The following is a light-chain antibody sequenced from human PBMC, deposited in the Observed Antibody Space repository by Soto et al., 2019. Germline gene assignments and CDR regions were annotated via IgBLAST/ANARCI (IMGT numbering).Light chain of an antibody. Sequence: QSALTQPASVSGSPGQSITISCTGTSSDVGGYNYVSWYQQHPGKAPKLMIYEVSNRPSGVSNRFSGSKSGNTASLTISGLQAEDEADYYCISYTSNSTVVFGGGTMLTVL. J-gene: IGLJ2*01. CDR1: SSDVGGYNY. CDR2: EVS. CDR3: ISYTSNSTVV. V-gene: IGLV2-14*01.